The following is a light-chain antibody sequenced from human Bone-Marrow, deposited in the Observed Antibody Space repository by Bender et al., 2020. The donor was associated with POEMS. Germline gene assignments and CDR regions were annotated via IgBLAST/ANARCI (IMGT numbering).Light chain of an antibody. J-gene: IGLJ1*01. CDR3: SSYADYNNYV. Sequence: QSALTQPPSASGSPGQSVTISCTGTSSDVGGYAYVSWYQQHPGKAPKLLIYEVTQRPAGVPDRFAGSNCGNAASLTVSGLQAEDEADYYCSSYADYNNYVFGAGTKVTVL. V-gene: IGLV2-8*01. CDR1: SSDVGGYAY. CDR2: EVT.